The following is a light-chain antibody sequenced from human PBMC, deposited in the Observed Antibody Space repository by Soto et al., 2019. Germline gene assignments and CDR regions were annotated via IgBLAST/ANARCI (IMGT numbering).Light chain of an antibody. J-gene: IGKJ2*01. Sequence: DIVLTQSPGTLSLSPGETATLSCRASQSISSSYLAWYQPKPGQAHRLLIHGVSTRATGIPDRFSGSGSGTDFTLTISRLEPEDFAVYYCQQYVTSPYIFGQGTQLAIK. CDR2: GVS. CDR1: QSISSSY. V-gene: IGKV3-20*01. CDR3: QQYVTSPYI.